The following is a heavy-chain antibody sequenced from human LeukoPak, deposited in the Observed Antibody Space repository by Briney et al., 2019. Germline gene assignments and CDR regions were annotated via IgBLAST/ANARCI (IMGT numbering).Heavy chain of an antibody. CDR1: GFTFSSYG. Sequence: PGGSLGLSCAASGFTFSSYGMHWVRQAPGKGLEWVAFIRYDGSNKYYADSVKGRFTISRDNSKNTLYLQMNSLRAEDTAVYYCAKHRRVATIRAPFDYWGQGTLVTVSS. CDR3: AKHRRVATIRAPFDY. D-gene: IGHD5-12*01. J-gene: IGHJ4*02. V-gene: IGHV3-30*02. CDR2: IRYDGSNK.